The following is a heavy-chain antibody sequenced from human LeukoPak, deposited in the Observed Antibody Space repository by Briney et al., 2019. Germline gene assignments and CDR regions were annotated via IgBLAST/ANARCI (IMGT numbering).Heavy chain of an antibody. J-gene: IGHJ5*02. V-gene: IGHV4-30-2*01. CDR1: GGSISSGGYS. Sequence: SETLSLTCAVSGGSISSGGYSWSWIRQPPGKGLEWIGYVYHSGSTYYNPSLKSRVTISVDRSKNQSSLKLSSVTAADTAVYYCGSSHLYCGGDCYSQLDPWGQGTLVTVSS. CDR2: VYHSGST. D-gene: IGHD2-21*02. CDR3: GSSHLYCGGDCYSQLDP.